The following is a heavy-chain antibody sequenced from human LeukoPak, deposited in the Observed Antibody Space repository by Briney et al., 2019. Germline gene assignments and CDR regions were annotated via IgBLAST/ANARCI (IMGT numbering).Heavy chain of an antibody. Sequence: PSETLSLTCAVYGGSFSGYYWSWIRQPPGKGLEWIGEINHSGSTNYNPSLKSRVTISVDTSKNQFSLKLSSVTAADTAVYYCARVKRITMVRGVIGCGYFDYWGQGTLVTVSS. D-gene: IGHD3-10*01. CDR2: INHSGST. CDR1: GGSFSGYY. CDR3: ARVKRITMVRGVIGCGYFDY. V-gene: IGHV4-34*09. J-gene: IGHJ4*02.